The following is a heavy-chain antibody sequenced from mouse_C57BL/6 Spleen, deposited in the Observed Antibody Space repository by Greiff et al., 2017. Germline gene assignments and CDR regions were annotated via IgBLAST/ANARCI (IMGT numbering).Heavy chain of an antibody. CDR2: ISSGGSYI. CDR3: ALVPPGYFDV. D-gene: IGHD5-1*01. CDR1: GFTFSSYG. J-gene: IGHJ1*03. V-gene: IGHV5-6*02. Sequence: DVKLVESGGDLVKPGGSLKLSCAASGFTFSSYGMSWVRQTPDKRLEWVATISSGGSYIYYPDSVKGRFTISSDNAKNTLSLQMSSLKSEDTAMYYCALVPPGYFDVWGTGTTVTVSS.